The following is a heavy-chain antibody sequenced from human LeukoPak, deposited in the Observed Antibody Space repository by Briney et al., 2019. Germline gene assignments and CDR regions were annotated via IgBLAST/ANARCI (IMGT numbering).Heavy chain of an antibody. CDR1: GFTLSTYA. CDR2: TSSSDAGT. CDR3: AKAPVTSCRGAYCYPFDS. Sequence: PGGSLRLSCAASGFTLSTYAMSWVRQTPGKGQEWVAATSSSDAGTYHADSVRDRFTISRDNSKNTLYLQMNSLRAEDAAVYFCAKAPVTSCRGAYCYPFDSWGQGTLVTVSS. D-gene: IGHD2-21*01. V-gene: IGHV3-23*01. J-gene: IGHJ4*02.